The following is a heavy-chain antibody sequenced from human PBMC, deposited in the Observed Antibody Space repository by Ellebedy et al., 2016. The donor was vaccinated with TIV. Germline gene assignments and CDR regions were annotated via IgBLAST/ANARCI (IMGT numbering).Heavy chain of an antibody. CDR1: GGTFSTHA. Sequence: ASVKVSCKASGGTFSTHAISWVRQAPGQGLEWMGRIIPNLGITNYAQKFQGRVTMTTDTSTSTAYMEVRSLRSDETAVNYCARGSGGYYGMDVWGQGTTVTVSS. CDR2: IIPNLGIT. J-gene: IGHJ6*02. D-gene: IGHD1-26*01. CDR3: ARGSGGYYGMDV. V-gene: IGHV1-69*04.